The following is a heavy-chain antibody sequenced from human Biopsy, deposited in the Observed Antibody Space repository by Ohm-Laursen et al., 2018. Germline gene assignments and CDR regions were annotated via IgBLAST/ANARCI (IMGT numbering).Heavy chain of an antibody. CDR2: IYYSGVT. D-gene: IGHD1-26*01. CDR1: GGSITGYE. CDR3: ARVEAGTYDALDI. J-gene: IGHJ3*02. Sequence: GTLSLTCCVSGGSITGYEWSWIRLAPGKGLEWIGYIYYSGVTKYNPSLASRVTFSVDISKSQFSLKLYSVTAADAAVYYCARVEAGTYDALDIWGQGALVAVSA. V-gene: IGHV4-59*01.